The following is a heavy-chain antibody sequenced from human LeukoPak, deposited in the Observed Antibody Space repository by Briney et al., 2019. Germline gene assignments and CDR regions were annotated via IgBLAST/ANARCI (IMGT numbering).Heavy chain of an antibody. CDR1: GGSFSGYY. Sequence: SETLSLTCAVYGGSFSGYYWSWIRQPPGKGLEWIGEINHSGSTNYNPSLKSRVTISVDTSKNQFSLKLSSVTAADTAVYYCARRDSSGWYGQRGSAGDDYWGQGTLVTVSS. CDR2: INHSGST. V-gene: IGHV4-34*01. J-gene: IGHJ4*02. CDR3: ARRDSSGWYGQRGSAGDDY. D-gene: IGHD6-19*01.